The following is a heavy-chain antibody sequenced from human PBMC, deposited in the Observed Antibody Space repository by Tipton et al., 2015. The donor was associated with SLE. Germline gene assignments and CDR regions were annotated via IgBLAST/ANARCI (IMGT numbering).Heavy chain of an antibody. J-gene: IGHJ4*02. V-gene: IGHV4-30-2*01. CDR2: IFHTGSA. Sequence: TPSLTCVVSGASITTEGYSWSWLRQPPGKGLEWIGYIFHTGSAYYNPSLRSRLTISLDRSNNQFSLKLSSMTAADTAVYHCARQWGSLDYWGQGTLVTVSS. CDR3: ARQWGSLDY. CDR1: GASITTEGYS. D-gene: IGHD1-26*01.